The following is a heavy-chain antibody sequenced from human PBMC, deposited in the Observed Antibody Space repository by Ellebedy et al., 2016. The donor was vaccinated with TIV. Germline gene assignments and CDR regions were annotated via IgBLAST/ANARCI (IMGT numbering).Heavy chain of an antibody. Sequence: AASVKVSCKTSGGTFSNYAIIWVRQAPGQGLEWMGGIVPVFGTPYYAQKFQGRVTITADESTSTAYMELSSLRSEDTAVYYCARDFVRGDPDAFDIWGQGTMVTVSS. CDR1: GGTFSNYA. CDR2: IVPVFGTP. CDR3: ARDFVRGDPDAFDI. V-gene: IGHV1-69*13. J-gene: IGHJ3*02. D-gene: IGHD7-27*01.